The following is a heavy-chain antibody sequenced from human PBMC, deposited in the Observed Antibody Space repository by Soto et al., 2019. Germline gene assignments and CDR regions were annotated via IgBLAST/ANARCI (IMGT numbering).Heavy chain of an antibody. D-gene: IGHD1-7*01. CDR3: ASSPDPNWNYPYYFDY. CDR2: IIPIFGTA. CDR1: GGTFSSYA. J-gene: IGHJ4*02. V-gene: IGHV1-69*13. Sequence: VASVKVSCKASGGTFSSYAISWVRQAPGQGLEWMGGIIPIFGTANYAQKFQGRVTITADESTSTAYMELSSLRSEDTAAYHCASSPDPNWNYPYYFDYWGQGTLVTVSS.